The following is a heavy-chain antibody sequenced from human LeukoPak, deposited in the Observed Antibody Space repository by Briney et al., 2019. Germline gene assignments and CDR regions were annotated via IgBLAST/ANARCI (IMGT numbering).Heavy chain of an antibody. CDR2: LSSDDRNK. CDR3: ARDRGGSYSAIDY. Sequence: GGSLRLSCAASGFTFSSFVMHWVRQAPGKGLEWVAVLSSDDRNKYNADSVRGRFTISRDNSRNTLYLQMNSLRAEDTAVYYCARDRGGSYSAIDYWGQGTLVTVSS. CDR1: GFTFSSFV. J-gene: IGHJ4*02. V-gene: IGHV3-30*07. D-gene: IGHD2-15*01.